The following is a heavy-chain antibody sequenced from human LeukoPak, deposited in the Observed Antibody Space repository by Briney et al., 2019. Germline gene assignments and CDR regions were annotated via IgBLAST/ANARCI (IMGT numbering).Heavy chain of an antibody. Sequence: GASVKVSCKASGGTFSSYAISWERQAPGQGLEWMGRIIPILGIANYAQKFQGRVTITADKSTSTAYMELSSLRSEDTAVYYCARDVLFKGMDVWGQGTTVTVSS. CDR1: GGTFSSYA. CDR2: IIPILGIA. CDR3: ARDVLFKGMDV. V-gene: IGHV1-69*04. J-gene: IGHJ6*02. D-gene: IGHD3-10*02.